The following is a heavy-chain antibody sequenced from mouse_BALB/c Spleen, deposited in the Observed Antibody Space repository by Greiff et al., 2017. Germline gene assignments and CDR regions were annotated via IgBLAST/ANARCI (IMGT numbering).Heavy chain of an antibody. D-gene: IGHD4-1*01. J-gene: IGHJ1*01. CDR2: ISSGGGST. CDR1: GFAFSSYD. Sequence: DVKLVESGGGLVKPGGSLKLSCAASGFAFSSYDMSWVRQTPEKRLEWVAYISSGGGSTYYPDTVKGRFTISRDNAKNTLYLQMSSLKSEDTAMYYCARHTGTSKSWYFDVWGAGTTVTVSS. CDR3: ARHTGTSKSWYFDV. V-gene: IGHV5-12-1*01.